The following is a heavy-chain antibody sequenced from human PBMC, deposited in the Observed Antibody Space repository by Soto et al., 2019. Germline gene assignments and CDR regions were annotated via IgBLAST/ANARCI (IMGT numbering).Heavy chain of an antibody. D-gene: IGHD6-19*01. Sequence: QVQLVQSGAEVKKPGSSVKVSCKASGGTFSSYTISWVRQAPGQGLAWTGRIIPILGIANYAQKFQRRVTITADKSKSTAYMELSSLRSEDTAVYYCARASSGWAVTTYYFDYWGQGTLVTVSS. CDR1: GGTFSSYT. CDR2: IIPILGIA. J-gene: IGHJ4*02. CDR3: ARASSGWAVTTYYFDY. V-gene: IGHV1-69*02.